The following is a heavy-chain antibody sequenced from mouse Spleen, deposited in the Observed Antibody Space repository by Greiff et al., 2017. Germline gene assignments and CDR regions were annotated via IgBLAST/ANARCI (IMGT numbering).Heavy chain of an antibody. J-gene: IGHJ4*01. V-gene: IGHV14-1*01. D-gene: IGHD2-4*01. Sequence: VHVKQSGAELVRPGASVKLSCTASGFNIKDYYMHWVKQRPEQGLEWIGRIDPEDGDTEYAPKFQGKATMTADTSSNTAYLQLSSLTSEDTAVYYCTTTLYYDYDGVAMDYWGQGTSVTVSS. CDR2: IDPEDGDT. CDR3: TTTLYYDYDGVAMDY. CDR1: GFNIKDYY.